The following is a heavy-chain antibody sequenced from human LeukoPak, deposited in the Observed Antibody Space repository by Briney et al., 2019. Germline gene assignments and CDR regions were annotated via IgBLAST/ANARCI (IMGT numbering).Heavy chain of an antibody. V-gene: IGHV3-74*01. J-gene: IGHJ5*02. CDR1: GFTFSSYW. CDR2: INSDGSST. CDR3: ASDQQWLAS. Sequence: PGGSLRLSCAASGFTFSSYWMHWVRQAPGKGLVWESRINSDGSSTSYAASVKGRFTISRYNAKNTLYLQMNSLRAEDTAVYYCASDQQWLASWGQGTLVTVSS. D-gene: IGHD6-19*01.